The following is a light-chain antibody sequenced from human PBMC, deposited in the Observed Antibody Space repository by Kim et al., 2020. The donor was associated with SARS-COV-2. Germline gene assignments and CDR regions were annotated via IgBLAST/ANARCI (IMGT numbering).Light chain of an antibody. CDR2: SAS. J-gene: IGKJ1*01. Sequence: DIQMTQSPSSVSACVGDIVTFTCRASQDISTWLAWFQQKPGKAPKLLIYSASNLQSGVPSTFIGSGSGTNFGLTISGLRPEDSATYFCQQASSFPPTFGQGPRWIS. CDR3: QQASSFPPT. V-gene: IGKV1D-12*01. CDR1: QDISTW.